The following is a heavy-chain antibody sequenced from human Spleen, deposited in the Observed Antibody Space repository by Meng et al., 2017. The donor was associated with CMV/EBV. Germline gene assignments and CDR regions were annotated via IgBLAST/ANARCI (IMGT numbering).Heavy chain of an antibody. CDR2: LYSGGSI. J-gene: IGHJ6*02. Sequence: GESLKISCAASGFTVSVNSMSWVRQAPGKGLEWVSVLYSGGSIYYADSVKGRFTISRDNSKNSLYLQMNGLRPEDTALFYCAKDIESGSFHPYYYYGMDVWGQGTTVTVSS. D-gene: IGHD1-26*01. CDR3: AKDIESGSFHPYYYYGMDV. V-gene: IGHV3-53*05. CDR1: GFTVSVNS.